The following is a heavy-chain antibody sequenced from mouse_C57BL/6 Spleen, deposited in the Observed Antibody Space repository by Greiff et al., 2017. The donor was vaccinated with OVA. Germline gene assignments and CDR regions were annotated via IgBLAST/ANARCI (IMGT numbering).Heavy chain of an antibody. V-gene: IGHV1-50*01. CDR2: IDPSDSYT. CDR1: GYTFTSYW. Sequence: VQLQQPGAELVKPGASVKLSCKASGYTFTSYWMQWVKQRPGQGLEWIGEIDPSDSYTNYNQKFKGKATLTVDTSSSTAYMQLSSLTSEDSAVYYCARRGTFYYFDYWGQGTTLTVSS. CDR3: ARRGTFYYFDY. J-gene: IGHJ2*01. D-gene: IGHD2-14*01.